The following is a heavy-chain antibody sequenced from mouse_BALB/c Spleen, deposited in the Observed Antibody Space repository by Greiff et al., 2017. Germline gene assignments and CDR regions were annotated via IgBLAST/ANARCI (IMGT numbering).Heavy chain of an antibody. CDR2: ISYDGSN. V-gene: IGHV3-6*02. CDR3: ARPGGYYDYWYFDV. D-gene: IGHD2-3*01. CDR1: GYSITSGYY. Sequence: EVQLQESGPGLVKPSQSLSLTCSVTGYSITSGYYWNWIRQFPGNKLEWMGYISYDGSNNYNPSLKNRISITRDTSKNQFFLKLNSVTTEDTATYYCARPGGYYDYWYFDVWGAGTTVTVSS. J-gene: IGHJ1*01.